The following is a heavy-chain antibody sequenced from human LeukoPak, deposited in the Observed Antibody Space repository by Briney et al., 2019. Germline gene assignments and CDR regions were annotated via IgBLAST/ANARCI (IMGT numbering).Heavy chain of an antibody. CDR1: GGSISSYY. CDR3: TRDGAPYSTGWYS. CDR2: IYTRGST. D-gene: IGHD6-19*01. Sequence: PSETLSLTCTVSGGSISSYYWSWLRQPAGKGLEWVGRIYTRGSTNYNPSLKSRVAMSLDTSKNQISLKLSSVTAADTAVYYCTRDGAPYSTGWYSWGQGTLVTVSS. J-gene: IGHJ5*02. V-gene: IGHV4-4*07.